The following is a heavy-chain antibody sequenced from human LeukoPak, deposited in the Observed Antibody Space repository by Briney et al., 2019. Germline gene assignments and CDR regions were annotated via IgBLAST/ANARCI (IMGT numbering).Heavy chain of an antibody. Sequence: GGSLRLSCAASGFTFSNYALSWVRQAPGKGLEWVSGFSHSGGSTYYADSVKGRFTISRDNSKNMLYLQMNSLRAEDTAVYYCAKDLPVRDYYYYMDVWGKGTTVTVSS. CDR2: FSHSGGST. CDR3: AKDLPVRDYYYYMDV. V-gene: IGHV3-23*01. J-gene: IGHJ6*03. D-gene: IGHD3-3*01. CDR1: GFTFSNYA.